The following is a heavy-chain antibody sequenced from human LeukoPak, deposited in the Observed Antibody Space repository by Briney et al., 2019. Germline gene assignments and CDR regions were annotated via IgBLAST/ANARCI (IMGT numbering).Heavy chain of an antibody. D-gene: IGHD2-2*02. J-gene: IGHJ6*03. CDR2: INPNSGVT. Sequence: ASVKVSCKASGNTFTGYYMHWVRQAPGQGLEWMGWINPNSGVTNYAQKFQGRVTMTRDTSISTAYMELIRLRSDDMAVYFCARSAGPVVVPAAIGASGYYYYMDVWDKGTTVTVSS. V-gene: IGHV1-2*02. CDR1: GNTFTGYY. CDR3: ARSAGPVVVPAAIGASGYYYYMDV.